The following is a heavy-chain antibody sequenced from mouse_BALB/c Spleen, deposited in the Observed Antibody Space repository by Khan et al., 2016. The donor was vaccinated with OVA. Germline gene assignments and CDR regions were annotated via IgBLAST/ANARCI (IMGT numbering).Heavy chain of an antibody. D-gene: IGHD2-10*02. V-gene: IGHV2-6-5*01. CDR3: AKGVWSYYFALDY. CDR1: GFSLTDYG. J-gene: IGHJ4*01. CDR2: IWGGGST. Sequence: QVQLKQSGPGLVAPSQSLSITCTVSGFSLTDYGVSWIRQPPGKGLEWLGVIWGGGSTYYNSALKSRLSISKDNSKSQVSLKMNSLQTDDTAMYYCAKGVWSYYFALDYWGQGTSVTVSS.